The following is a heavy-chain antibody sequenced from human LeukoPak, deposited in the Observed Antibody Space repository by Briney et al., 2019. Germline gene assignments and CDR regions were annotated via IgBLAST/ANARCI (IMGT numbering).Heavy chain of an antibody. J-gene: IGHJ4*02. CDR2: ISSTSSYI. V-gene: IGHV3-21*01. Sequence: GGSLRLSCAASGFNFIVYSMNWVRQAPGKGLEWVSSISSTSSYIYYADSVKGRFTISRDNAKNSLFLQMNSLRAEDTAVYYCARELMGLTMIVVVNPIDYWGQGTPVTVSS. D-gene: IGHD3-22*01. CDR3: ARELMGLTMIVVVNPIDY. CDR1: GFNFIVYS.